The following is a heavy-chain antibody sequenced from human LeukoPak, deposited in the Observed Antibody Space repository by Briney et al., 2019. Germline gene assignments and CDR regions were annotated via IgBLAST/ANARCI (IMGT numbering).Heavy chain of an antibody. CDR3: AGGNFYDSSGHPYHFHY. J-gene: IGHJ4*02. CDR1: GVSISRYY. Sequence: PSETLSLTCTVSGVSISRYYWSWIRQPPGKGLEWIGYIYYSENTNYNSSLKSRVTISEDTSKNQFSLKLTSVTAADTAVYYCAGGNFYDSSGHPYHFHYWGQGTLVTVSS. V-gene: IGHV4-59*01. D-gene: IGHD3-22*01. CDR2: IYYSENT.